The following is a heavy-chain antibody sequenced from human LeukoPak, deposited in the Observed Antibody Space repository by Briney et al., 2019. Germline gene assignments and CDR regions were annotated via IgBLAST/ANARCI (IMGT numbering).Heavy chain of an antibody. Sequence: GGSLRLSCAASGFTVSSNYMSWVRQAPGKGLEWVSVIYSGGSTYYADSVKGRFTISRDNSKNTLYLQVNSLRAEDTAVYYCARDDGYSNFDYWGQGTLVTVSS. J-gene: IGHJ4*02. CDR3: ARDDGYSNFDY. CDR1: GFTVSSNY. V-gene: IGHV3-53*01. D-gene: IGHD5-24*01. CDR2: IYSGGST.